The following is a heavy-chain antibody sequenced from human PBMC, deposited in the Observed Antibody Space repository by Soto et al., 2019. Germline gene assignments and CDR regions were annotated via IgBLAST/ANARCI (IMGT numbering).Heavy chain of an antibody. CDR2: IYHGGTT. V-gene: IGHV4-39*07. CDR3: ARVHVMVVAGSTFDY. CDR1: GGSISSSSYY. J-gene: IGHJ4*01. D-gene: IGHD6-19*01. Sequence: SSETLSLTCTVSGGSISSSSYYWGWIRQPPGKGLEWIGSIYHGGTTFYNPSLKSRITISVDTSNNQFSLKLTSVTAAGTAVYYCARVHVMVVAGSTFDYWGHGTLVTVSS.